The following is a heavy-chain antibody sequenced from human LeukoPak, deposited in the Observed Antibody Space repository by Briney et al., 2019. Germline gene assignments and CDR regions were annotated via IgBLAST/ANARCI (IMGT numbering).Heavy chain of an antibody. D-gene: IGHD1-1*01. CDR1: GYTFTGYY. CDR3: APAPTGTSSFDY. Sequence: ASVKVSCKASGYTFTGYYMHWVRQAPGQGLEWMGWINPNSGGTNYAQKFQGRVTMTRDTSISTAYMELNRLRSDDTAVYYCAPAPTGTSSFDYWGQGTLVTVSS. V-gene: IGHV1-2*02. CDR2: INPNSGGT. J-gene: IGHJ4*02.